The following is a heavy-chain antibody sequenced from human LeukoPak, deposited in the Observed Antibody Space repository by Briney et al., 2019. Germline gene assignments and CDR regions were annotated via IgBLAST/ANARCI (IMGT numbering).Heavy chain of an antibody. D-gene: IGHD3-22*01. J-gene: IGHJ4*02. CDR3: AREGHYDSSGYYDY. CDR1: GFTVSTNY. V-gene: IGHV3-53*01. Sequence: GGSLRLSCAASGFTVSTNYMSWVRQAPGKGLEWVSVIYSGGSTYYADSVKGRFTISRDNSKNTLYLQMNSLRAEDTAVHYCAREGHYDSSGYYDYWGQGTLVTVSS. CDR2: IYSGGST.